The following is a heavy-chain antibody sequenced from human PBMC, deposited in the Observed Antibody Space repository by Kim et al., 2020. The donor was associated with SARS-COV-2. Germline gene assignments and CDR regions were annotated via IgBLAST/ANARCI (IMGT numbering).Heavy chain of an antibody. D-gene: IGHD2-15*01. CDR2: IYTSGTT. CDR1: GGSISSGSYY. V-gene: IGHV4-61*02. Sequence: SETLSLTCTVSGGSISSGSYYWSWIRQPAGKGLEWFGLIYTSGTTNYNPPLKSRVTLQVDTSKTQSSLKLSPGTAAATAVYYCARGKSGGTSKRGYFYYWGQGTLVTVSS. CDR3: ARGKSGGTSKRGYFYY. J-gene: IGHJ4*02.